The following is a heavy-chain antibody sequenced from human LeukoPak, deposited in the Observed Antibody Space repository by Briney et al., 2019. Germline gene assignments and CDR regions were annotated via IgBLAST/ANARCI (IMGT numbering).Heavy chain of an antibody. J-gene: IGHJ4*02. V-gene: IGHV4-39*07. D-gene: IGHD2-2*01. CDR3: ARRISTRRGETCDSTSCYFDY. CDR2: IFHSGAT. Sequence: PSETLSLTCTVVSGGSISSSSYYWSWIRQPPGKGLEWIGSIFHSGATHYNPSLKSRVTISVDTSKNQFSLKLSSVTAADTAMYYCARRISTRRGETCDSTSCYFDYWGQGTLVTVSS. CDR1: GGSISSSSYY.